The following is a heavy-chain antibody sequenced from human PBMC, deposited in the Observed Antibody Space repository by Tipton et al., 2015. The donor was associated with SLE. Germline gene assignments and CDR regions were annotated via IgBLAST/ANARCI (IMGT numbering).Heavy chain of an antibody. V-gene: IGHV4-38-2*02. CDR2: IYHSGST. D-gene: IGHD6-13*01. J-gene: IGHJ4*02. CDR1: GYSISSGYY. CDR3: ARGFRGGNSSSWYGLYRDARSPYFDY. Sequence: TLSLTCTVSGYSISSGYYWGWSRQPPGKGLEWIGSIYHSGSTYYNPSLKSRVTISVDTSKNKFSLKLISVTAADTAVYYCARGFRGGNSSSWYGLYRDARSPYFDYWGQGTLVTVSS.